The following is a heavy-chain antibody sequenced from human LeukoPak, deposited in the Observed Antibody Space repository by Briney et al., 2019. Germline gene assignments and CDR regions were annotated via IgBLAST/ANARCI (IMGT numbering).Heavy chain of an antibody. D-gene: IGHD5-18*01. V-gene: IGHV3-23*01. CDR1: GFTFSDHA. CDR2: INGNGGGS. CDR3: ARDAVDTANAV. Sequence: GGSLRLSCAASGFTFSDHAMSWVRQAPAKGLEWVSSINGNGGGSYYIDSVKGRFTVSRDNAKNTLYLQMNSLRAEDTAVYYCARDAVDTANAVWGQVTTVTVSS. J-gene: IGHJ6*02.